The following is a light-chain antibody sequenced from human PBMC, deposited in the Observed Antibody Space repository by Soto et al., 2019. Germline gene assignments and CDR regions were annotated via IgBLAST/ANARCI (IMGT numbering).Light chain of an antibody. V-gene: IGKV3-15*01. Sequence: ELVMTQSPATLSVSPGERATLSCRTSQSVTTNLAWYQQKPGQAPSLLIYGSSTRATGLPARFSGSGSGTELTITISSLQSEDFAVYDCLQYNNWPRTFGQGTKVDIK. CDR2: GSS. CDR1: QSVTTN. CDR3: LQYNNWPRT. J-gene: IGKJ1*01.